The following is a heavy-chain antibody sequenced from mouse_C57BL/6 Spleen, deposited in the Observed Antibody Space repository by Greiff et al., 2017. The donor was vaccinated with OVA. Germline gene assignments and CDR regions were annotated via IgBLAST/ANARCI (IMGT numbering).Heavy chain of an antibody. V-gene: IGHV1-81*01. CDR1: GYTFTSYG. CDR2: IYPRSGNT. Sequence: VQLQQSGAELARPGASVKLSCKASGYTFTSYGISWVKQRTGQGLEWIGEIYPRSGNTYYNEKFKGTATLTADKSSSTAYMELRSLTSEDSAVYFCARREDSSPYYYAMGYWGQGTSVTVSS. CDR3: ARREDSSPYYYAMGY. J-gene: IGHJ4*01. D-gene: IGHD1-1*01.